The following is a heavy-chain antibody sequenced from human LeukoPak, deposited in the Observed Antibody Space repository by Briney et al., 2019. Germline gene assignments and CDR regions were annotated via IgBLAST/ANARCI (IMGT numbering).Heavy chain of an antibody. D-gene: IGHD3-16*01. J-gene: IGHJ6*03. CDR2: ISDSGGRT. V-gene: IGHV3-23*01. Sequence: GGSLRLSCAASTFTFSKYAMSWVRQAPGKGLEWDSAISDSGGRTKYADSVKGRFIISRDNSKNTLYLQMESLRAEDTALYYCARDGGLSFFSYMGVWGIGTTVTVSS. CDR3: ARDGGLSFFSYMGV. CDR1: TFTFSKYA.